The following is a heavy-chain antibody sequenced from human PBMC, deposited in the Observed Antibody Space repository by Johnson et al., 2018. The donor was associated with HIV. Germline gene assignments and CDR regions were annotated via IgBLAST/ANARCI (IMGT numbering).Heavy chain of an antibody. CDR2: IRSKTNTYAT. V-gene: IGHV3-73*01. CDR1: GFSFTKYA. D-gene: IGHD1-1*01. J-gene: IGHJ3*02. Sequence: VQLVESGGGVVQPGRSLRLSCAASGFSFTKYALHWVRQASGKGLEWIGHIRSKTNTYATEYAASVKGRFTISRDNSKNTLYLQMNSLRTEDTAVYYCARDGSNFGAFDIWGQGTMVTVSS. CDR3: ARDGSNFGAFDI.